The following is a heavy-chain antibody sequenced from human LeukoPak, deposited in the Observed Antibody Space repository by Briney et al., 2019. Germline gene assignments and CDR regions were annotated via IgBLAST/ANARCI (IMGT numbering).Heavy chain of an antibody. CDR3: ARDSGVVGAISGFDP. Sequence: ASVKVSCKASGYTFTGCYMHWVRQAPGQGLEWMGWINPNSGGTNYAQKFQGWVTMTRDTSISTAYMELSRLRSDDTAVYYCARDSGVVGAISGFDPWGQGTLVTVSS. CDR2: INPNSGGT. D-gene: IGHD1-26*01. V-gene: IGHV1-2*04. J-gene: IGHJ5*02. CDR1: GYTFTGCY.